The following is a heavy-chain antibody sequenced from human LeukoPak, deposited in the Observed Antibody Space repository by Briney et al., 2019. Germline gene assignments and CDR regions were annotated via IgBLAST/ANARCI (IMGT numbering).Heavy chain of an antibody. V-gene: IGHV3-33*01. CDR1: GFTFSSYG. D-gene: IGHD5-18*01. Sequence: PGGSLRLSCAASGFTFSSYGMHWVRQAPGKGLEWVAVIWYDGSNKYYADSVKGRFTISRDNSKNTLYLQMNSLRAGDTAVYYCARDWRRGYSYGESWGQGTLVTVSS. CDR3: ARDWRRGYSYGES. J-gene: IGHJ4*02. CDR2: IWYDGSNK.